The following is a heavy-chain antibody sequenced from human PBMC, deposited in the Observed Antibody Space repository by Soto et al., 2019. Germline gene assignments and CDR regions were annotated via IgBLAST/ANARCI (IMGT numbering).Heavy chain of an antibody. V-gene: IGHV4-31*03. CDR2: ISDSGST. CDR1: GGSIGSGVYY. J-gene: IGHJ2*01. CDR3: ARGTNWYFDL. Sequence: QVRLQESGPGLVKPSQTLSLTCSVSGGSIGSGVYYCSWFRQHPGKGLEWIGYISDSGSTDYNPSVDSRVTISLDMYENQFSLRLTSVTVAEMAVYYCARGTNWYFDLWGRCTLFTVSS.